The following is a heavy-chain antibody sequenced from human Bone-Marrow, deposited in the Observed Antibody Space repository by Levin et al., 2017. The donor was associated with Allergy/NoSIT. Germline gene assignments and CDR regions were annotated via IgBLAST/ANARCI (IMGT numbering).Heavy chain of an antibody. CDR3: ASGGLEGIKNTVYYYGMDV. V-gene: IGHV4-61*01. CDR2: ICCGGNT. D-gene: IGHD2-8*02. CDR1: GASVNNAIYY. J-gene: IGHJ6*02. Sequence: ESLKISCTVSGASVNNAIYYWTWIRQPPGKGLEWIGLICCGGNTNYNPSLKSRVTMSVDTSKNQFSLRLTSVTAADTAVYYCASGGLEGIKNTVYYYGMDVWGQGTTVTVSS.